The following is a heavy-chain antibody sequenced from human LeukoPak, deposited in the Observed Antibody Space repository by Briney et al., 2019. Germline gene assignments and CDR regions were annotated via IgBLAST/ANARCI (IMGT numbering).Heavy chain of an antibody. V-gene: IGHV4-59*01. CDR2: IYYSGST. D-gene: IGHD6-19*01. CDR1: GGSISSYY. J-gene: IGHJ4*02. Sequence: PSETLSLTCTVSGGSISSYYWSWIRQPPGKGLEWIGYIYYSGSTNYNPSLKSRVTISVDTSKNQFSLKLSSVTAADTAVYYCASSREYSSGWYFFGYWGQGTLVTVSS. CDR3: ASSREYSSGWYFFGY.